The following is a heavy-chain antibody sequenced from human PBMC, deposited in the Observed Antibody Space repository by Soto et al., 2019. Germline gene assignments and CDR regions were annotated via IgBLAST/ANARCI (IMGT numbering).Heavy chain of an antibody. CDR3: ARDSSGYYWFDP. CDR1: GFSISIGSF. Sequence: SETLSLTCAVSGFSISIGSFWGWIRQPPGKGPEWLGSIYHSGTTYYNPSVKGRVTISVDTSKNQFSLKMSSVTAADTAVYYCARDSSGYYWFDPWGQGTLVTVSS. CDR2: IYHSGTT. V-gene: IGHV4-38-2*02. D-gene: IGHD3-22*01. J-gene: IGHJ5*02.